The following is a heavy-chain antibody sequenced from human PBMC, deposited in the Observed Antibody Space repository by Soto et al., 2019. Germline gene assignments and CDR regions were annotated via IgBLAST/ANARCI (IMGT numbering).Heavy chain of an antibody. CDR1: GFTFDDYT. D-gene: IGHD1-26*01. Sequence: EVQLVESGGVVVQPGGSLRLSCAASGFTFDDYTMHWVRQAPGKGLEWVSLISWDGGSTYYADSVKGRFTISRDNSKNSLYLQMYSLRTEDTALYYCAKGSGSHPLYYFDYWGQGTLVTVSS. J-gene: IGHJ4*02. CDR2: ISWDGGST. V-gene: IGHV3-43*01. CDR3: AKGSGSHPLYYFDY.